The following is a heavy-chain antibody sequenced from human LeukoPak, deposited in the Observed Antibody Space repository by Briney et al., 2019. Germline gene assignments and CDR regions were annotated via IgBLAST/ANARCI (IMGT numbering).Heavy chain of an antibody. J-gene: IGHJ4*02. CDR2: ISPNGETT. V-gene: IGHV3-74*01. D-gene: IGHD5-12*01. CDR3: AKGPDIVATTADY. CDR1: EFTFSTYW. Sequence: GGSLRLSCAASEFTFSTYWMHWVRQAPGKGLVWVTNISPNGETTYYADSVKGRFTISRDNAKNTLYLEMNSLRAEDTAVYYCAKGPDIVATTADYWGQGTLVTVSS.